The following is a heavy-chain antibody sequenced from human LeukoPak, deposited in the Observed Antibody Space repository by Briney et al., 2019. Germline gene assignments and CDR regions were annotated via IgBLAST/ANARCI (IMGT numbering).Heavy chain of an antibody. CDR3: ARSGGPYGDEPSY. D-gene: IGHD4-17*01. CDR2: INPNSGGT. J-gene: IGHJ4*02. V-gene: IGHV1-2*04. CDR1: GYTFTGYY. Sequence: ASVKVSCKASGYTFTGYYMHWVRQAPGQGLEWMGWINPNSGGTNYAQKFQGWVTMTRDTSISTAYMELSRLRSDDTAVYYCARSGGPYGDEPSYWGQGTLVTVSS.